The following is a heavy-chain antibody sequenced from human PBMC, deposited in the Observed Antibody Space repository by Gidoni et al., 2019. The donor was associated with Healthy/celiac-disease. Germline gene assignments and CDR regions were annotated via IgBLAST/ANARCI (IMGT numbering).Heavy chain of an antibody. J-gene: IGHJ4*02. D-gene: IGHD2-21*02. V-gene: IGHV3-23*01. CDR1: GFTFSSYA. Sequence: EVQLLESGGGLVQPGGALRLSCAASGFTFSSYAMSWVRQAPGQGLEWVSAISGSGGSTYYADSVKGRFTISRDNSKNTLYLQMNSLRAEDTAVYYCAKDLEVVVTAIGYFDYWGQGTLVTVSS. CDR3: AKDLEVVVTAIGYFDY. CDR2: ISGSGGST.